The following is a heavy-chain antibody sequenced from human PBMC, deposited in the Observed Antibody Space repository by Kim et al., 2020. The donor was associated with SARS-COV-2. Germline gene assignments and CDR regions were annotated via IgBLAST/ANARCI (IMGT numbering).Heavy chain of an antibody. Sequence: SETLSLTCSVSGGSISNYYWSWIRQPPGKGLEWIGYIYYSGSSNYSPSLKSRVTISVDMSKSQFSLELSFVSAADTAVYYCARVSDYYGNHDAFDIWGQGTLVTVSS. CDR2: IYYSGSS. D-gene: IGHD3-10*01. CDR3: ARVSDYYGNHDAFDI. V-gene: IGHV4-59*01. J-gene: IGHJ4*02. CDR1: GGSISNYY.